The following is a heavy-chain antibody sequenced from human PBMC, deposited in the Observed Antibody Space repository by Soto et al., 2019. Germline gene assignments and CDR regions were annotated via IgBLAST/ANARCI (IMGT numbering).Heavy chain of an antibody. CDR2: IIPIFGTA. J-gene: IGHJ5*02. CDR3: ARGGYCSSTSCSNWFDP. V-gene: IGHV1-69*13. Sequence: SVKVSCKASGGTFSSYAISWVRQAPGQGLEWMGGIIPIFGTANYAQKFQGRVTITADESTSTAYMELSSLRSEDTAVYYCARGGYCSSTSCSNWFDPWGQGTLVTVSS. CDR1: GGTFSSYA. D-gene: IGHD2-2*03.